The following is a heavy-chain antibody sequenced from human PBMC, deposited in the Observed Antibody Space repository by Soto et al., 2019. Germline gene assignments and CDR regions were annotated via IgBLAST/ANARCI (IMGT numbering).Heavy chain of an antibody. D-gene: IGHD3-22*01. CDR1: GYTFTSYG. Sequence: ASVKVSCKASGYTFTSYGISWVRQAPGQGLEWMGWISAYNGNTNYAQKLQGRVTMTTDTSTSTAYMELRSLRSDDTAVYYCARGAWDYDSSGYYFDYWGQGTLVTVSS. V-gene: IGHV1-18*01. CDR2: ISAYNGNT. CDR3: ARGAWDYDSSGYYFDY. J-gene: IGHJ4*02.